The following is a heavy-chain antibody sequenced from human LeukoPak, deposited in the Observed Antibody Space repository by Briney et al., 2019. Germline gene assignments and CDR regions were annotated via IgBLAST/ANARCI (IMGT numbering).Heavy chain of an antibody. Sequence: SGTLSLTCAVYGGSFSGYYWSWIRQPPGKGLEWIGEINHSGSTNYNPSLKSRVTISVDTSKNQFSLKLSSVTAADTAVYYCARNDFWSGYIVSDYWGQGTLVTVSS. CDR2: INHSGST. CDR3: ARNDFWSGYIVSDY. D-gene: IGHD3-3*01. CDR1: GGSFSGYY. V-gene: IGHV4-34*01. J-gene: IGHJ4*02.